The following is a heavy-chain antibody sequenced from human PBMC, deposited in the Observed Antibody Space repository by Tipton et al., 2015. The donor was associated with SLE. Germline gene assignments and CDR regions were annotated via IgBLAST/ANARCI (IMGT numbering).Heavy chain of an antibody. J-gene: IGHJ4*02. V-gene: IGHV4-39*01. D-gene: IGHD1-20*01. CDR1: GDSISSTTYS. Sequence: TLSLTCTVSGDSISSTTYSWAWIRQSPGKGLDWIGSVYYTGTTFYNPSLESRVTVSLDTSRNRFSLRLRSVTAADTAMYFCARHLGAHNWNYWGQGTLVTVSS. CDR3: ARHLGAHNWNY. CDR2: VYYTGTT.